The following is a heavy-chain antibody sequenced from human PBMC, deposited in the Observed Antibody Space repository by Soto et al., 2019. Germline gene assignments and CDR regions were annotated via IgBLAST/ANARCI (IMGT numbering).Heavy chain of an antibody. CDR2: ISGSGGST. V-gene: IGHV3-23*01. J-gene: IGHJ4*02. Sequence: EVQLLESGGGLVQPGGSLRLSCAASGFTFSSYAMSWVRQAPGKGLEWVSAISGSGGSTYYADSVKGRFTISRDNSKNTLYLQMNSLRAEDTDVYYCARLSSAQLYFDYWGQGTLVTVSS. CDR1: GFTFSSYA. D-gene: IGHD6-13*01. CDR3: ARLSSAQLYFDY.